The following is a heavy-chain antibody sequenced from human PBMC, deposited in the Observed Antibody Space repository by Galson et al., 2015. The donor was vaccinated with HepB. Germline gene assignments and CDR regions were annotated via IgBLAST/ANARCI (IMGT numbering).Heavy chain of an antibody. CDR3: ARDWIRDGASYYFDY. CDR2: IYHSGDA. J-gene: IGHJ4*02. Sequence: ETLSLTCAVPGASIRTLDWWSWVRQSPGKRLEWIGQIYHSGDANYNPSFKSRVTMSVDTSKNQFSLKLSSVTAADTAIYYCARDWIRDGASYYFDYWGQGTLVTVSS. CDR1: GASIRTLDW. V-gene: IGHV4/OR15-8*01. D-gene: IGHD5-24*01.